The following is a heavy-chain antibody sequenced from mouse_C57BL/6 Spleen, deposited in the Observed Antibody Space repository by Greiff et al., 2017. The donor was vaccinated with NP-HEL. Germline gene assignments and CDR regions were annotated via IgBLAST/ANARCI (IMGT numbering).Heavy chain of an antibody. V-gene: IGHV5-4*03. Sequence: EVKLMESGGGLVKPGGSLKLSCAASGFTFSSYAMSWVRQTPEKRLEWVATISDGGSYTYYPDNVKGRFTISRDNAKNNLYLQMSHLKSEDTAMYYCARRDYGSLFAYWGQGTLVTVSA. CDR2: ISDGGSYT. CDR3: ARRDYGSLFAY. J-gene: IGHJ3*01. D-gene: IGHD1-1*01. CDR1: GFTFSSYA.